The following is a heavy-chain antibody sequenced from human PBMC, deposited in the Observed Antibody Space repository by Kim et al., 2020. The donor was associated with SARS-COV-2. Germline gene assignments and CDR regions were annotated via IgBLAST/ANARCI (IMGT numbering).Heavy chain of an antibody. CDR2: VHSGGTI. Sequence: SETLSLTCTVSGGSINIPYWTWIRQPPGKGLEWIGYVHSGGTINYNPSLYGRLSMSLDTSKSQFSLRLTSVTAADTAVYYCAGESGHCGGGSCRFELDY. CDR1: GGSINIPY. D-gene: IGHD2-15*01. J-gene: IGHJ4*01. V-gene: IGHV4-59*11. CDR3: AGESGHCGGGSCRFELDY.